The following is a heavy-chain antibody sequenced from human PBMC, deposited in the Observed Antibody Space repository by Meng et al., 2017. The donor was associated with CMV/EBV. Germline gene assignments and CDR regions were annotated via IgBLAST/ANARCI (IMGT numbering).Heavy chain of an antibody. V-gene: IGHV4-4*01. CDR2: ISHSGNT. Sequence: GSLRLSCAVSGGSISNSLWWSWVRQPPGKGLEWIGEISHSGNTKYNPSLQSRVTISADKTKNDFSLKLTSMTAADTGVYFCARSPGFWSLDYWGQGTLVTVLL. D-gene: IGHD2-8*02. CDR1: GGSISNSLW. CDR3: ARSPGFWSLDY. J-gene: IGHJ4*02.